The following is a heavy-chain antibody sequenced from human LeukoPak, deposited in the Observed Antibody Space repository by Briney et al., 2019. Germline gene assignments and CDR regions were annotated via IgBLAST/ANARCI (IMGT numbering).Heavy chain of an antibody. D-gene: IGHD4-23*01. V-gene: IGHV3-74*01. CDR1: GFSFSSFW. CDR2: INSDGSST. Sequence: AGGSLRLSCAASGFSFSSFWMHWVRQAPGKGLVWVSRINSDGSSTSYADSVKGRFTISRDNAKNSLYLQMNSLRAEDTAVYYCARHYGGNSASGYWGQGTLVTVSS. CDR3: ARHYGGNSASGY. J-gene: IGHJ4*02.